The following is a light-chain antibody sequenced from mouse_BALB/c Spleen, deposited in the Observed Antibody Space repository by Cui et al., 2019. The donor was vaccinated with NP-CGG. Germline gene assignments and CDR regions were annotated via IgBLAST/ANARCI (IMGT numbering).Light chain of an antibody. Sequence: VLTQESSLTTSPGETVTLTCRSSTGAVTTSNYANWVQEKPDHLFTGLIGGTNNRAPGVPARFSGSLIGDKAALTITGAQTEDEAIYFCALWYSNHWVFGGGTKLTVL. CDR3: ALWYSNHWV. V-gene: IGLV1*01. CDR1: TGAVTTSNY. J-gene: IGLJ1*01. CDR2: GTN.